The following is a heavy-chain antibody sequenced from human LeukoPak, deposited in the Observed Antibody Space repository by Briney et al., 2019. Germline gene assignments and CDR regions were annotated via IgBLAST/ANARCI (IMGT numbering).Heavy chain of an antibody. V-gene: IGHV3-23*01. J-gene: IGHJ1*01. Sequence: GGSLRLSCAASGFTFTNYAMIWVRQAPGKGLEWVSTIRGGGGSTYYADSVKGRFTISRDNSKNTLYLQMNSLRVEDTAVYYCAKSSGYYTEVLKHLGEGSLVSVCS. CDR2: IRGGGGST. CDR1: GFTFTNYA. D-gene: IGHD3-22*01. CDR3: AKSSGYYTEVLKH.